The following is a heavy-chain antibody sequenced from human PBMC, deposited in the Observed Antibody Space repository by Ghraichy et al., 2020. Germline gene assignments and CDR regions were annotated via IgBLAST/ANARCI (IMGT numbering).Heavy chain of an antibody. CDR3: ARAAGDSRGEPYWYFDL. D-gene: IGHD3-22*01. CDR2: IYHSGST. J-gene: IGHJ2*01. CDR1: GGSISSSNW. V-gene: IGHV4-4*02. Sequence: SETLSLTCAVSGGSISSSNWWSWVRQPPGKGLEWIGEIYHSGSTNYNPSLKSRVTISVDKSKNQFSLKLSSVTAADTAVYYCARAAGDSRGEPYWYFDLWGRGTLVTVSS.